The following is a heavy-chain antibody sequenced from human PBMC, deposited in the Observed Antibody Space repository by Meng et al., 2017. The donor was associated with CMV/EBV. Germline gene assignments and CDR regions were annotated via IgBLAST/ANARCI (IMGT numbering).Heavy chain of an antibody. CDR2: IDYSGST. CDR3: AREGDNPFDY. CDR1: RGSISSGDSY. D-gene: IGHD2-21*02. J-gene: IGHJ4*02. Sequence: PQESGPGLVKLPHTLYLTCTFSRGSISSGDSYWSWIRQPPGKGREWIGYIDYSGSTYYNPSLKRRVTISVDTSKNQFSLKLSSVTAADTAVYYCAREGDNPFDYWGQGTLVTVSS. V-gene: IGHV4-30-4*08.